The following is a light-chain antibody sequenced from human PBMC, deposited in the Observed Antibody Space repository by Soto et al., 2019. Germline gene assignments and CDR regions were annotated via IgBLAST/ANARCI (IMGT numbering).Light chain of an antibody. J-gene: IGKJ5*01. CDR1: QGISNF. Sequence: DIQMTQSPSSLSASVGDRVTITCRASQGISNFLAWYQQKPGKVPKLLISAASTLQSAVPSRFSGSGYGTDFTLTITSLQPEDVATYYCQKYSSVITFGQGTRLEIK. CDR3: QKYSSVIT. CDR2: AAS. V-gene: IGKV1-27*01.